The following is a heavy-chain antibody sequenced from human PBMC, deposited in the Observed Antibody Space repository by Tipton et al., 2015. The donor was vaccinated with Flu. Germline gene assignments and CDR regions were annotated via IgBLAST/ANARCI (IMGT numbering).Heavy chain of an antibody. Sequence: SLRLSCTASGFSFSSYYMNWVRQAPGKGLEWVSSISTSGSHVYYADSVKGRFTISRDNAKNSLNLQMSSLGAEDTAVYYCASDPLGFCSTTTCCRYGLDAWGQGTTVTVSS. CDR1: GFSFSSYY. V-gene: IGHV3-21*06. CDR2: ISTSGSHV. D-gene: IGHD2-2*01. J-gene: IGHJ6*02. CDR3: ASDPLGFCSTTTCCRYGLDA.